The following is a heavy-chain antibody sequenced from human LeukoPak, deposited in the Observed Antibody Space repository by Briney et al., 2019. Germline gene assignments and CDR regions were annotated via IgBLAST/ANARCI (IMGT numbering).Heavy chain of an antibody. CDR2: IPYDGSKK. Sequence: GRCLRPSCAASGFTFSSYATHCVRQAPGKGLDWLSVIPYDGSKKYYADSVQGRFTISRDNSKNTMYLQMNSLRSEDTAVYYCARDGASRGAPYDYWGQGTLVTVSS. D-gene: IGHD2-15*01. CDR1: GFTFSSYA. V-gene: IGHV3-30-3*01. J-gene: IGHJ4*02. CDR3: ARDGASRGAPYDY.